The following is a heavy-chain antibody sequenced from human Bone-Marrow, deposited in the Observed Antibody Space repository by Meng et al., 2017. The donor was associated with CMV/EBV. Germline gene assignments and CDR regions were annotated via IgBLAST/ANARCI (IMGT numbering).Heavy chain of an antibody. J-gene: IGHJ6*02. Sequence: SETLSLTCTVSGGSVSSGSYYWSWIRQPPGKGLEWIGYIYYSGSTNYNPSLKSRVTISVDTSKNQFSLKLSSVTAADTAVYYCARIKYRSSLSVYYYSGMDVWGQGTTVTVSS. CDR2: IYYSGST. CDR1: GGSVSSGSYY. CDR3: ARIKYRSSLSVYYYSGMDV. V-gene: IGHV4-61*01. D-gene: IGHD6-6*01.